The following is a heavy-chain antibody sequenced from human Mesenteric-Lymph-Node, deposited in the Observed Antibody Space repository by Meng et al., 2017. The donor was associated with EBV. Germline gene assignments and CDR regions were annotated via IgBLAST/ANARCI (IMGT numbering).Heavy chain of an antibody. D-gene: IGHD6-19*01. CDR2: IYYSGST. CDR1: GGSVSSGGHY. J-gene: IGHJ4*02. CDR3: ARVGGYTSGWYADY. V-gene: IGHV4-61*08. Sequence: QVQLQESGPGLVKPSETLSLTCPVSGGSVSSGGHYWSWVRQPPGKGREWIGYIYYSGSTNYNPSLKSRVSISVDTSKNQFSLKLYSVTAADTAVYYCARVGGYTSGWYADYWGQGTLVTVS.